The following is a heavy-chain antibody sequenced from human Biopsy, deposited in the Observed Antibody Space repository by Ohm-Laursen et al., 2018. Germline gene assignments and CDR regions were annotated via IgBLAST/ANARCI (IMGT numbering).Heavy chain of an antibody. CDR1: GKTFSDYY. V-gene: IGHV4-34*08. D-gene: IGHD2-15*01. J-gene: IGHJ4*02. CDR3: GNEVHGRDY. Sequence: GTLSLTWQVYGKTFSDYYWSWIRQPPGKGLEWIGQINQSGRTNYNPSLKSRVNISADKSNNQFSLKLTPVTSADTAVYFCGNEVHGRDYWGLGALVTVSS. CDR2: INQSGRT.